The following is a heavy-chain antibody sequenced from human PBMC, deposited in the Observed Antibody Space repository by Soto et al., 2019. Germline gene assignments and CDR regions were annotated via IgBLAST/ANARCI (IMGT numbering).Heavy chain of an antibody. D-gene: IGHD5-12*01. CDR2: ISAYNGNT. CDR3: ARDSLDIVATIRCFDP. Sequence: GASVKVSCKASGYTFTSYGISWVRQAPGQGLEWMGWISAYNGNTNYALKPQGRVTMTTDTSTSTAYMELRSLRSDDTAVYYCARDSLDIVATIRCFDPWGQAPLVTVSS. J-gene: IGHJ5*02. CDR1: GYTFTSYG. V-gene: IGHV1-18*01.